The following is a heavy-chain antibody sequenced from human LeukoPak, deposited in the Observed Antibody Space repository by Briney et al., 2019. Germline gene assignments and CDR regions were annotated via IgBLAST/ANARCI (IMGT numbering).Heavy chain of an antibody. CDR3: ARVRDDFWSGYYRQPFDP. Sequence: SETLSLTCTVSGGSISSYHWSWIRRPPGKRLEWIGYIYYSGSTNHNPSLKSRVTISVDTSKNQFSLKLSSVTAADTAVYYCARVRDDFWSGYYRQPFDPWGQGTLVTVSS. V-gene: IGHV4-59*01. J-gene: IGHJ5*02. D-gene: IGHD3-3*01. CDR1: GGSISSYH. CDR2: IYYSGST.